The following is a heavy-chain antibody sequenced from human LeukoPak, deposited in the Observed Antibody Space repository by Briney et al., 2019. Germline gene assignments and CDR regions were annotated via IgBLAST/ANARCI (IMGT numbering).Heavy chain of an antibody. V-gene: IGHV3-7*01. CDR2: IKQDGSEK. CDR1: GFTFSSYW. D-gene: IGHD3-3*01. Sequence: GGSLRLSCAASGFTFSSYWMSWVRQAPGKGLEWVANIKQDGSEKYYVDSVKGRFTIPRDNAKNSLYLQMNSLRADDTAGYYCARDRITIFGVVIPNNWFDPWGQGTPVTVSS. J-gene: IGHJ5*02. CDR3: ARDRITIFGVVIPNNWFDP.